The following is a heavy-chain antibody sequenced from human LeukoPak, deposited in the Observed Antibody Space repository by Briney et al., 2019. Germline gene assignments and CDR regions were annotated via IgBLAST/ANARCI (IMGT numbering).Heavy chain of an antibody. CDR2: INAANGNT. Sequence: ASVKVSCRTSGFTFTTYTMHWVRQAPGQRLEWMGWINAANGNTQYSQKFQGRVTITRDTSASTVYMELSGLRSEDTAVYYCASVYKYAMDVWGQGTTVTVSS. J-gene: IGHJ6*02. CDR1: GFTFTTYT. V-gene: IGHV1-3*01. CDR3: ASVYKYAMDV.